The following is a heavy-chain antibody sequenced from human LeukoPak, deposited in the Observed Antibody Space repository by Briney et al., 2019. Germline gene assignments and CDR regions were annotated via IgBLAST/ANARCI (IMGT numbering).Heavy chain of an antibody. CDR1: GFTFSSYA. D-gene: IGHD4-11*01. Sequence: GGSLRLSCAASGFTFSSYAMSWVRQAPGKGLEGVSGISGSGGSTYFADSVKGRFTISRDNSKNTPYLQMNSLRADATAVYYCAKDLDYTTSGYYFDYWGQGTLVTVSS. CDR2: ISGSGGST. CDR3: AKDLDYTTSGYYFDY. J-gene: IGHJ4*02. V-gene: IGHV3-23*01.